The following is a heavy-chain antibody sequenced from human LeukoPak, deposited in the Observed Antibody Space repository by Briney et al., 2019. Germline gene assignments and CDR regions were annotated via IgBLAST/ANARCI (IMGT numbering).Heavy chain of an antibody. CDR1: GFTFSSYA. J-gene: IGHJ4*02. D-gene: IGHD6-19*01. CDR3: ARGKIAVAGTFDY. Sequence: GGSLRLSCAASGFTFSSYAMHWVRKAPGKGLEWVAVISYDGSNKYYADSVKGRFTISRDNSKNTLYLQMNSLRAEDTAVYYCARGKIAVAGTFDYWGQGTLVTVSS. CDR2: ISYDGSNK. V-gene: IGHV3-30*04.